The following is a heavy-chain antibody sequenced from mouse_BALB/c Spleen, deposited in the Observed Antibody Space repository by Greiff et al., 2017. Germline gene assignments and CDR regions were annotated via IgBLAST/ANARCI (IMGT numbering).Heavy chain of an antibody. Sequence: QVQLQQSGAELARPGASVKLSCKASGYTFTDYYINWVKQRTGQGLEWIGEIYPGSGNTYYNEKFKGKATLTADKSSSTAYMQLSSLTSEDSAVYFCAREGNWGQGTLVTVSA. V-gene: IGHV1-77*01. CDR2: IYPGSGNT. CDR3: AREGN. J-gene: IGHJ3*01. CDR1: GYTFTDYY.